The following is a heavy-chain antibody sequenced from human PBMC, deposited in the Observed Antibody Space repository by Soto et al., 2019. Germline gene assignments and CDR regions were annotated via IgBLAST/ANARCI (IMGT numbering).Heavy chain of an antibody. V-gene: IGHV3-30*03. CDR1: GFTFSNYG. CDR3: ARDWVWFGAHPIDY. J-gene: IGHJ4*02. Sequence: QVQLVESGGGVVQPGGSLRHSCAASGFTFSNYGMHWVRQAPGKGLEWVAVISYDGSNKYYADSVKGRFTISRDNSKNTLYLQMNSLTTEDTAVYYCARDWVWFGAHPIDYWGQGTLVTVSS. CDR2: ISYDGSNK. D-gene: IGHD3-10*01.